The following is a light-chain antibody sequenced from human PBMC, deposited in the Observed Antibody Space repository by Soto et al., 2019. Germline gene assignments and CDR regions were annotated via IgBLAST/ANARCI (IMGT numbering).Light chain of an antibody. V-gene: IGKV1-33*01. Sequence: DIQMTQSPYSLSASVGDRVTITCQASQDISNYLNWYQQKPGKAPKLLIYDASNLETGVPSRFSGSGFGTDFSFTISSLQPEDIATYYCQQYDNLPMYTFGQGTKLEIK. CDR3: QQYDNLPMYT. CDR2: DAS. J-gene: IGKJ2*01. CDR1: QDISNY.